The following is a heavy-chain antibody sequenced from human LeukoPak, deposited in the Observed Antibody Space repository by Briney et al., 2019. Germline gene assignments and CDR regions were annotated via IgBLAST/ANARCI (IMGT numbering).Heavy chain of an antibody. D-gene: IGHD3-10*01. J-gene: IGHJ5*02. Sequence: GGSLRLSCAASGFTFSSHGMHWVRQAPGKGLEWVAVIWYDGSNKYYADSVKGRFTISRDNSKNTLYLQMNSLRAEDTAVYYCARDVWFGDYRWFDPWGQGTLVTASS. CDR3: ARDVWFGDYRWFDP. V-gene: IGHV3-33*08. CDR2: IWYDGSNK. CDR1: GFTFSSHG.